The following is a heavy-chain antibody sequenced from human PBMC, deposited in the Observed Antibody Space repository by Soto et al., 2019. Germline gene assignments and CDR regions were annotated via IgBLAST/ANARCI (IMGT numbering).Heavy chain of an antibody. CDR1: GFTFSDSV. J-gene: IGHJ4*02. CDR3: ARHTDYYDSSGYWG. V-gene: IGHV3-73*01. D-gene: IGHD3-22*01. CDR2: IRAKTNNYAT. Sequence: PGGSLRLSCAASGFTFSDSVIHWVRQASGKRLEWVGRIRAKTNNYATAYTASVKGRFSISRDDSKSMAYLQMSSLQTEDTAVYYCARHTDYYDSSGYWGWGQGTLVTVSS.